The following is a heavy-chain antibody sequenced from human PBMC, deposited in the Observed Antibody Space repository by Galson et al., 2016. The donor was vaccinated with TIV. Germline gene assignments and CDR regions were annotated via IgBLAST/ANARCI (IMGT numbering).Heavy chain of an antibody. Sequence: SLRLSCAAPGFAFSIFAMNWVRQAPGKGLEWVSVISGSGDSTHYADSVKGRFTISRDNSKSTLYLQMNSLRVEDTAVYYCAKDRLLFLEWSFPNDMDVWGQGTTVTVSS. CDR2: ISGSGDST. D-gene: IGHD3-3*01. J-gene: IGHJ6*02. CDR3: AKDRLLFLEWSFPNDMDV. CDR1: GFAFSIFA. V-gene: IGHV3-23*01.